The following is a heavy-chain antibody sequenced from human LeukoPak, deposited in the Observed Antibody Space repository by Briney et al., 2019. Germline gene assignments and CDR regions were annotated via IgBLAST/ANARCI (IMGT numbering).Heavy chain of an antibody. V-gene: IGHV4-61*02. CDR3: ARARFPYDFWSGYSDAFDI. Sequence: SETLSLTCTVSGGSISSGSYYWSWIRQPAGKGLEWIGRIYTSGSTNYNPPLKSRVTISVDTSKNQFSLKLSSVTAADTAVYYCARARFPYDFWSGYSDAFDIWGQGTMVTVSS. D-gene: IGHD3-3*01. CDR2: IYTSGST. CDR1: GGSISSGSYY. J-gene: IGHJ3*02.